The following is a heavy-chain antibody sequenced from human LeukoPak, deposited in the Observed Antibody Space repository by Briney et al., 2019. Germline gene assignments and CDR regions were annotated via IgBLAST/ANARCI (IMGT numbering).Heavy chain of an antibody. V-gene: IGHV4-59*01. Sequence: SETLPLTCTVSGGSINNYYRSWIRQPPGKGLEWIGYIYYSGSTNYNPSLKSRVTISVDMSKNQFSLKLSSVTAAVTAVYYCARLRGEYDCWGQGTLVTVSS. D-gene: IGHD3-10*01. CDR3: ARLRGEYDC. CDR1: GGSINNYY. CDR2: IYYSGST. J-gene: IGHJ4*02.